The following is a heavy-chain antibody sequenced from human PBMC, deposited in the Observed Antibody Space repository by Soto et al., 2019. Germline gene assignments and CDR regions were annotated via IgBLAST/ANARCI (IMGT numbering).Heavy chain of an antibody. CDR2: IRSNTAVT. V-gene: IGHV3-23*01. CDR1: GLPFYAYV. D-gene: IGHD6-6*01. Sequence: GSLSLSCVASGLPFYAYVMPWVRQAPGKGLEWVAAIRSNTAVTHYADSMRDRFTISRVNSANTIFLQMNSLRVEDSAVYFCAKASDGGLPYYFDPWGQGTLVPVSS. CDR3: AKASDGGLPYYFDP. J-gene: IGHJ4*02.